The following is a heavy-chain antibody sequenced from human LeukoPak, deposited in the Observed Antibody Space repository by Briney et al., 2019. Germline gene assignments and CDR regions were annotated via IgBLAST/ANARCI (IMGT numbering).Heavy chain of an antibody. D-gene: IGHD5-12*01. J-gene: IGHJ4*02. CDR3: ASDIVATSGDF. CDR1: GFTFSDYY. V-gene: IGHV3-11*01. Sequence: GGSLRLSCAASGFTFSDYYMSWIRQAPGKGLEWVAYITSTGDDIYYADSVRGRSTISRHNAKNALFLRMSSLRVEDTATYYCASDIVATSGDFWGQGTLVSVSS. CDR2: ITSTGDDI.